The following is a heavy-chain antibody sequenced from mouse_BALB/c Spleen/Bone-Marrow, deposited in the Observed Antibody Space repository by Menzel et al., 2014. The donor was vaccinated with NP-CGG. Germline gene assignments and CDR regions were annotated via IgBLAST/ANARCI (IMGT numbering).Heavy chain of an antibody. CDR1: GFTFSDFY. Sequence: EAMLVESGGGLVQPGGSLRLSCATSGFTFSDFYMEWVRQPPGKRLEWIAASRNKANDYTTEYSASVEGRFIVSRDTSQSILYLQMNALRAEDTAIYYCARDADCGSSSAYWGQGTLVTVSA. J-gene: IGHJ3*01. CDR3: ARDADCGSSSAY. V-gene: IGHV7-1*02. CDR2: SRNKANDYTT. D-gene: IGHD1-1*01.